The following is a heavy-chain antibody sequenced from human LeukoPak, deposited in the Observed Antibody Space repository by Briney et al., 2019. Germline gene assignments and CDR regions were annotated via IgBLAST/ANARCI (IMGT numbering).Heavy chain of an antibody. D-gene: IGHD1-14*01. CDR3: GEPGY. CDR1: DGSISSSSYY. V-gene: IGHV4-39*01. J-gene: IGHJ4*02. CDR2: IYYSGST. Sequence: SETLSLTCTVSDGSISSSSYYWGWIRQPPGKGLEWIGTIYYSGSTYYNPSLKSRVTISVDTSKNQFSLKPSSVTAADTAVYYCGEPGYWGQGTLVTVSS.